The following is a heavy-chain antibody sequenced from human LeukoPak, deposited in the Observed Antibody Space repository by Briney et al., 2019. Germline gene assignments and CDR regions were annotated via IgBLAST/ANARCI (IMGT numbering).Heavy chain of an antibody. D-gene: IGHD2-2*01. Sequence: SSETLSLTCTVSGGSISIYYWSWVRQPPGKGLEWIGYIYYSGSTYYNPSLKSRVTISVDTSKNQFSLKLSSVTAADTAVYYCARDRSRGPGDYWGQGTLVTVSS. CDR2: IYYSGST. CDR1: GGSISIYY. J-gene: IGHJ4*02. CDR3: ARDRSRGPGDY. V-gene: IGHV4-59*12.